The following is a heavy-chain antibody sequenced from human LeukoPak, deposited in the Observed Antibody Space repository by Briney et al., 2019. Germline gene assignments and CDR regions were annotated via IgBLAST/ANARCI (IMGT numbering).Heavy chain of an antibody. CDR1: GFTFSNYW. Sequence: GGSLRLSCAASGFTFSNYWIHWVRQAPGKGLEWVSRINSDGSSTSYADSVKGRFTISRDNAKNTLYLQMNSLRAEDTAVYYCARDGYCSSTSCYYFDYWGQGTLVTVSS. CDR2: INSDGSST. CDR3: ARDGYCSSTSCYYFDY. J-gene: IGHJ4*02. D-gene: IGHD2-2*01. V-gene: IGHV3-74*01.